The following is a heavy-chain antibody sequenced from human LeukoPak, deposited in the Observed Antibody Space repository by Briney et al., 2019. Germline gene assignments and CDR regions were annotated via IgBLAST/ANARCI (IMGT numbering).Heavy chain of an antibody. Sequence: PSETLSLTCAVYGGSFSGYYWSWIRQPPGKGLEWIGEINHSGSTNYNPSLKSRVSLSVDSSKQQFSLKLSSVTAADTAVYYCARQVKIGWDLLGDWFDPWSQGTLVTVSS. CDR3: ARQVKIGWDLLGDWFDP. CDR2: INHSGST. D-gene: IGHD1-26*01. V-gene: IGHV4-34*01. J-gene: IGHJ5*02. CDR1: GGSFSGYY.